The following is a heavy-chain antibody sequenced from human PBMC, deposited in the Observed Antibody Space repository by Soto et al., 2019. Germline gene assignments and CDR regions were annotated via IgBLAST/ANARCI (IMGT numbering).Heavy chain of an antibody. V-gene: IGHV4-59*01. CDR1: GGSISSYY. CDR3: ARYCSGGSCYLDP. CDR2: IYYSGST. Sequence: SETLSLTCTVSGGSISSYYWSWIRQPPGKELQYIGYIYYSGSTNYNPSLKSRVTISVDTSKNQFSLKLSSVTAADTAVYYCARYCSGGSCYLDPWGQGTLVTVSS. J-gene: IGHJ5*02. D-gene: IGHD2-15*01.